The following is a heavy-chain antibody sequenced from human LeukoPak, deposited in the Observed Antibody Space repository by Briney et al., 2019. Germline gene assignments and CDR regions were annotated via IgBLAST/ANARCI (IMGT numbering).Heavy chain of an antibody. CDR1: DYTFTRYG. V-gene: IGHV1-18*01. CDR3: ARAPGKWIAATPKDDY. Sequence: ASVKVSCKASDYTFTRYGISWVRQAPGQGLEWMGWISGSNGNTNYAQKTQDRVTFTTDTSTSTAYMELRSLRSDDTAVHYCARAPGKWIAATPKDDYWGQGTLVTVSS. D-gene: IGHD6-13*01. CDR2: ISGSNGNT. J-gene: IGHJ4*02.